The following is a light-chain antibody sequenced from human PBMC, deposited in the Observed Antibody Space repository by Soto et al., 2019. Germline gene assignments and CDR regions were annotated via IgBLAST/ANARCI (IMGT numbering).Light chain of an antibody. CDR2: EVN. CDR3: SLYAGSSNV. V-gene: IGLV2-8*01. Sequence: QSALTQPPSASGSPGQSVAISCTGTSSDVGGYNYVSWYPRHPGKAPKLMIYEVNKRPSGVPDRCSGSKSFNTASLTVPGLQAEAEADYYCSLYAGSSNVIGTGTK. J-gene: IGLJ1*01. CDR1: SSDVGGYNY.